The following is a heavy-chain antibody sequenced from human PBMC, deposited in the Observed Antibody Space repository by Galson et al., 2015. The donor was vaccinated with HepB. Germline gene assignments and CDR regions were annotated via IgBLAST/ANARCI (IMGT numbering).Heavy chain of an antibody. D-gene: IGHD3-22*01. CDR1: GFTFSTYG. J-gene: IGHJ4*02. Sequence: SLRLSCAASGFTFSTYGMHWVCQAPGKGLEWVAVISNDGSKEYYADSVKGRFTISRDNSKNTLYLQMNSLRAEDTAMYYCAKDLGSWRSSGPQADYWGQGTLVTVSS. CDR3: AKDLGSWRSSGPQADY. CDR2: ISNDGSKE. V-gene: IGHV3-30*18.